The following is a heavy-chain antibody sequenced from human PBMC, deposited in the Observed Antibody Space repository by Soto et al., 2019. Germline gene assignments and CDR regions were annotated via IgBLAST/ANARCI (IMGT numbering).Heavy chain of an antibody. CDR2: INPNSGGT. J-gene: IGHJ4*02. V-gene: IGHV1-2*02. CDR1: GYTFTGYY. D-gene: IGHD5-12*01. Sequence: ASVKVSCKASGYTFTGYYMHWVRQAPGQGLEWMGWINPNSGGTNYAQKFQGRVTMTRDTSISTAYMELSRLRSDDTAVYYCAREMSGGYDIPPYFDYWGQGTPVTVSS. CDR3: AREMSGGYDIPPYFDY.